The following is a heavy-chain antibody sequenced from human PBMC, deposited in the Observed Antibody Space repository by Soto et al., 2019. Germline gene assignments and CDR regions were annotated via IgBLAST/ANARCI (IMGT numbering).Heavy chain of an antibody. Sequence: GGSLRLSCAASGFTFSSYWMSWVRQAPGKGLEWVANIKQDGSEKYYVDSVKGRVTISRDNANHSLYLQLNSLRGEDTAVYYCARGMYSSDYFVKWFEPWGQGTLVTVSS. CDR3: ARGMYSSDYFVKWFEP. J-gene: IGHJ5*02. CDR1: GFTFSSYW. CDR2: IKQDGSEK. D-gene: IGHD6-19*01. V-gene: IGHV3-7*01.